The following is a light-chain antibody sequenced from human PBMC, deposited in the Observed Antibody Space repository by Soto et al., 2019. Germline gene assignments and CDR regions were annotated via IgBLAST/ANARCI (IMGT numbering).Light chain of an antibody. Sequence: QSVLTQPPSASGTPGQRVTISCSGSSFNIGSNTVNWYQQFPGTAPKLLIYSNNQRPSGVPDRFSGSKSGTSASLAISGLQSEDEADYYCAAWDDSLNGAVFGGGTQLTVL. CDR1: SFNIGSNT. CDR3: AAWDDSLNGAV. J-gene: IGLJ7*01. V-gene: IGLV1-44*01. CDR2: SNN.